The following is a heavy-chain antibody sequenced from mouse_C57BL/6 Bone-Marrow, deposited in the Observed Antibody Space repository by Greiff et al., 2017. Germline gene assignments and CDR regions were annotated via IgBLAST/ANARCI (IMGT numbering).Heavy chain of an antibody. Sequence: EVKVVESEGGLVQPGSSMKLSCTASGFTFSDYYMAWVRQVPEKGLEWVANINHDGSSTYYLDSLKSRFIISRDNAKNILYLQMSSLKSEDTASYYCAREGPYLDYWGQGTTLTVSS. V-gene: IGHV5-16*01. CDR3: AREGPYLDY. CDR2: INHDGSST. J-gene: IGHJ2*01. CDR1: GFTFSDYY.